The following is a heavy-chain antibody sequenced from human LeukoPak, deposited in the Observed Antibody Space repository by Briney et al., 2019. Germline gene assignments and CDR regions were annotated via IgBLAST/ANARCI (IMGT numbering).Heavy chain of an antibody. CDR3: AKEARGAQYYFDY. J-gene: IGHJ4*02. D-gene: IGHD3-10*01. CDR2: ISGSDGNT. CDR1: GFTFSSYA. V-gene: IGHV3-23*01. Sequence: GGSLRLSCAASGFTFSSYAMSWVRQAPGKGLEWVSSISGSDGNTYYADSVKGRFTISRDNSKNAVYLEMSSLRGEDTAVYYCAKEARGAQYYFDYWGQGTLVTVSS.